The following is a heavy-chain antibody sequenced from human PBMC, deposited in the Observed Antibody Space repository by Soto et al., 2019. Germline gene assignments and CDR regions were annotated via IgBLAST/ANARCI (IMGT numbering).Heavy chain of an antibody. CDR2: ISSSSSYI. J-gene: IGHJ4*02. CDR1: GFTFSSYS. CDR3: ASGPDFRSGYYSFDY. D-gene: IGHD3-3*01. V-gene: IGHV3-21*01. Sequence: GGSLRLSCAASGFTFSSYSMNWVRQAPGKGLEWVSSISSSSSYIYYADSVKGRFTISRDNAKNSLYLQMNSLRAEDTAVYYCASGPDFRSGYYSFDYWGPGTLVTVS.